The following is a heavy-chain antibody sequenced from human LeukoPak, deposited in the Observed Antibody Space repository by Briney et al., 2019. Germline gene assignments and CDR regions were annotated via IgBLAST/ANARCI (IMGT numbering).Heavy chain of an antibody. V-gene: IGHV1-2*04. CDR3: ARALGDRIAARYLFDY. CDR1: GYTFTGYY. CDR2: INPNSGGT. Sequence: ASVKVSCKASGYTFTGYYMHWARQAPGQGLEWMGWINPNSGGTNYAQKFQGWVTMTRDTSISTAYMELSRLRSDDTAVYYCARALGDRIAARYLFDYWGQGTLVTVSS. J-gene: IGHJ4*02. D-gene: IGHD6-6*01.